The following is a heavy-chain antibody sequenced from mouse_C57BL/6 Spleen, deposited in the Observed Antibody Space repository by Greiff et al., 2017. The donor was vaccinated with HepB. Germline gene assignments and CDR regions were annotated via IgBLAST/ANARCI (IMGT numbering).Heavy chain of an antibody. CDR2: IDPSDSET. V-gene: IGHV1-52*01. D-gene: IGHD1-1*01. Sequence: QVQLQQPGAELVRPGSSVKLSCKASGYTFTSYWMHWVKQRPIQGLEWIGNIDPSDSETHYNQKFKDKATLTVDKSSSTAYMQLSSLTSEDSAVYYCARRGPITTVVAYYFDYWGQGTTLTVSS. CDR1: GYTFTSYW. J-gene: IGHJ2*01. CDR3: ARRGPITTVVAYYFDY.